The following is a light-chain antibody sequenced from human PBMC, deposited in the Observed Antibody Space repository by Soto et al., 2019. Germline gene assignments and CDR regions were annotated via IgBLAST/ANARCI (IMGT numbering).Light chain of an antibody. J-gene: IGKJ1*01. CDR2: DAS. Sequence: DIQMAQSPSTLSASVGDRVTITCRASQSIDSWLAWYQHKPGKADKVLIYDASSLETVVPSRFSGSGSGTEFSLNISSLRPDDLATDYCQQHETYPLTFGQGNNVEIK. CDR1: QSIDSW. V-gene: IGKV1-5*01. CDR3: QQHETYPLT.